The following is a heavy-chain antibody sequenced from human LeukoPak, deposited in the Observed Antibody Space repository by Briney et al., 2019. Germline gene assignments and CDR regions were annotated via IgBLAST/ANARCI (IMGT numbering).Heavy chain of an antibody. CDR2: INPNSGGT. V-gene: IGHV1-2*02. CDR3: ASLTNTAGYYYYYGMDV. Sequence: GASVKVSCKASGYTSTGYYMHWVRQAPGQGLEWMGWINPNSGGTNYAQKFQGRVTMTRDTSISTAYMELSRLRSDDTAVYYCASLTNTAGYYYYYGMDVWGQGTTVTVSS. J-gene: IGHJ6*02. D-gene: IGHD3-9*01. CDR1: GYTSTGYY.